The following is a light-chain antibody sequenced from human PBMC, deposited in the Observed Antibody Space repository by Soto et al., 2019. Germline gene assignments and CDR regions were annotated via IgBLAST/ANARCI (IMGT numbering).Light chain of an antibody. J-gene: IGKJ1*01. CDR2: DAS. CDR3: HQPSHWPQP. V-gene: IGKV3-11*01. Sequence: EIVLTQSPATLSLSPGERATLSCRASQSVSSYLAWYQQKPGQAPRLLIYDASTRATGIPARFSGSGSGTDFTLTISSLEPEDFAVYYCHQPSHWPQPFGRGTMVDI. CDR1: QSVSSY.